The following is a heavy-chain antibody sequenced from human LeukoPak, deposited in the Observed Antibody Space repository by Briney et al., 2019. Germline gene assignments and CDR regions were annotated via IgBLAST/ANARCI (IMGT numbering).Heavy chain of an antibody. CDR3: ARDRTGRGWDDRSPNWFDP. V-gene: IGHV3-30*04. CDR2: ISYDGSNK. CDR1: GFTFSSYA. J-gene: IGHJ5*02. Sequence: GRSLRLSCAASGFTFSSYAMHWVRQAPGKGLEWVAVISYDGSNKYYADSVKGRFTISRDNSKNTLYLQMNSLRAEDTAVYYCARDRTGRGWDDRSPNWFDPWGQGTLVTVSS. D-gene: IGHD3-10*01.